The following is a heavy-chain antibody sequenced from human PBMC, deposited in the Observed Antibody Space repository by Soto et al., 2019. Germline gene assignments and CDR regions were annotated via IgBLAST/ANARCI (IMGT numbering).Heavy chain of an antibody. CDR2: IRSKANSYAT. J-gene: IGHJ4*02. CDR3: AKGSAMVDY. CDR1: GFTFSGSA. Sequence: GGSLRLSCAASGFTFSGSAMHWVRQASGKGLEWVGRIRSKANSYATAYAASVKGRFTISRDDSKNTAYLQMNSLKTEDTAVYYCAKGSAMVDYWGQGTVVTVSS. V-gene: IGHV3-73*01. D-gene: IGHD5-18*01.